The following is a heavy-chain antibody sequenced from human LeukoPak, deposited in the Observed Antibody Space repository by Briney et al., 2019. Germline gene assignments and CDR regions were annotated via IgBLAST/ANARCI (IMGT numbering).Heavy chain of an antibody. J-gene: IGHJ6*03. Sequence: HGASVKVSCKASGYTFTSYYMHWVPQAPGQGREGMGIINPSGGSTSYAQKFQGRVTMTRDMYTSRVYMELSRLRSEDTAVYYCARGPNYYYYMDVWGKGTTVTVSS. V-gene: IGHV1-46*01. CDR2: INPSGGST. CDR1: GYTFTSYY. CDR3: ARGPNYYYYMDV.